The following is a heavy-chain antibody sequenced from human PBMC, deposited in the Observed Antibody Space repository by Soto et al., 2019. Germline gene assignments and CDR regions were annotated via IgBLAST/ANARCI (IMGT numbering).Heavy chain of an antibody. CDR1: GFTFSSYA. CDR2: ISYDGSNK. D-gene: IGHD4-4*01. CDR3: ARASSPLQPKDY. V-gene: IGHV3-30-3*01. Sequence: RLSCAASGFTFSSYAMHWVRQAPGKGLEWVAVISYDGSNKYYADSVKGRFTISRDNSKNTLYLQMNSLRAEDTAVYYCARASSPLQPKDYWGQGTLVTVSS. J-gene: IGHJ4*02.